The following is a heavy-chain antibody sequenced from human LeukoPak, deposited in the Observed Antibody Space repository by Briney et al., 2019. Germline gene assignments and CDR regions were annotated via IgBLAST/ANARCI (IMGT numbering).Heavy chain of an antibody. Sequence: SVKVSCKASGGTFSSYAISWVRQAPGQGLEWMGGIIPIFGTANYAQKFQGRVTITADESTSTAYMELSSLRSEDTAVYYCARGLVWWEPSYYYYYMDVWGKGTTVTVSS. CDR2: IIPIFGTA. J-gene: IGHJ6*03. CDR1: GGTFSSYA. V-gene: IGHV1-69*13. D-gene: IGHD2-21*01. CDR3: ARGLVWWEPSYYYYYMDV.